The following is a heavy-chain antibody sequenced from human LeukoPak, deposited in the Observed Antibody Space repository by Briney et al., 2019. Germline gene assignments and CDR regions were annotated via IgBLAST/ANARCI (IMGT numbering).Heavy chain of an antibody. CDR2: IYYSGST. D-gene: IGHD6-19*01. J-gene: IGHJ4*02. CDR1: GGSISSGDYY. CDR3: ARVQAVAGHFDY. Sequence: SQTLSLTCTVSGGSISSGDYYWSWIRQPPGKGLEWIGYIYYSGSTNYNPSLKSRVTISVDTSKNQFSLKLSSVTAADTAVYYCARVQAVAGHFDYWGQGTLVTVSS. V-gene: IGHV4-61*08.